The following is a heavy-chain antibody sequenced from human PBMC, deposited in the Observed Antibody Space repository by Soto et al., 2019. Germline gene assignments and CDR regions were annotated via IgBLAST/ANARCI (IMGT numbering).Heavy chain of an antibody. D-gene: IGHD6-13*01. J-gene: IGHJ4*02. CDR3: ARHGKRSGSWFSGYFDS. Sequence: SETLSLTCSVSGDSNIIGRFYWGWLRQPPGKGLEWIASMYTSGNTYYTPSLKSRLTISVDTSKNQVSLKLSSVTAADTAVYYWARHGKRSGSWFSGYFDSWGLGTLVT. V-gene: IGHV4-39*01. CDR1: GDSNIIGRFY. CDR2: MYTSGNT.